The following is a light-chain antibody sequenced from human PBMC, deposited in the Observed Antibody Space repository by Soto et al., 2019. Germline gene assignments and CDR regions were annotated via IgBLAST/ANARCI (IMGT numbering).Light chain of an antibody. J-gene: IGKJ5*01. CDR2: WAS. V-gene: IGKV4-1*01. CDR1: QSVLYSSNNKNY. Sequence: DIVMTQSPDSLAVSLGERATINCKSSQSVLYSSNNKNYLVWYQQKPGQPPKLLIYWASTRESGVPDRFSGSGSGTDFTLTISSLQAEDAAVYYCQQYYSTPITFCQGTRLEIK. CDR3: QQYYSTPIT.